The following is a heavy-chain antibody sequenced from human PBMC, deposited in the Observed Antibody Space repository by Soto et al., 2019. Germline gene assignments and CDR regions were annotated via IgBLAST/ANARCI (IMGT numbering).Heavy chain of an antibody. CDR3: ARGIVVVPAALNIYYYYGMDV. Sequence: ASVKVSCKASGYTFTSYDINWVRQATGQGLEWMGWMNPNSGNTGYAQKFQGRVTMTRNTSISTAYMELSSLRSEDTAVYYCARGIVVVPAALNIYYYYGMDVWGQGTTVTVSS. CDR1: GYTFTSYD. CDR2: MNPNSGNT. D-gene: IGHD2-2*01. V-gene: IGHV1-8*01. J-gene: IGHJ6*02.